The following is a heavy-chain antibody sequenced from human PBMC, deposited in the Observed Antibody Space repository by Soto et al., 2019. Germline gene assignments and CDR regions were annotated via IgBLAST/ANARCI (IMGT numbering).Heavy chain of an antibody. Sequence: SETLSLTCTVSGGSISSYYWSWIRQPPGKGLEWIGYIYYSGSTNYNPSLKSRVTISVDTSKNQFSLKLSSVTAADTAVYYCARRYDILTGQYYFDYWGQGTLVTVSS. D-gene: IGHD3-9*01. CDR1: GGSISSYY. J-gene: IGHJ4*02. V-gene: IGHV4-59*08. CDR3: ARRYDILTGQYYFDY. CDR2: IYYSGST.